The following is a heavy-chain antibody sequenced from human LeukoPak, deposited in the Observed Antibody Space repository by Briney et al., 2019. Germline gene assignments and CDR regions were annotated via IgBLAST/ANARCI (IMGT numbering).Heavy chain of an antibody. CDR2: ISYDGSNK. CDR1: GFTFSDYY. CDR3: AKVTSPYGDYDAFDI. V-gene: IGHV3-30*18. D-gene: IGHD4-17*01. J-gene: IGHJ3*02. Sequence: GGSLRLSCAASGFTFSDYYMTWIRQAPGKGLEWVAVISYDGSNKYYADSVKGRFTISRDNSKNTLYLQMNSLRAEDTAVYYCAKVTSPYGDYDAFDIWGQGTMVTVSS.